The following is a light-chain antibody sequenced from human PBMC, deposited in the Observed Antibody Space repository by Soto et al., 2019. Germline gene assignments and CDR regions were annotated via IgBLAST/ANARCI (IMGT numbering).Light chain of an antibody. CDR1: SSDVGGYNY. CDR3: SSYAGSNILYV. Sequence: QSALTQPPSASRSPGQSVTISCTGTSSDVGGYNYVSWYQQHPGKAPKLMIYEVSKRPSGVPDRFSGSKSGNTASLTVSGLQAEDEADYYCSSYAGSNILYVFGTGTKVTVL. J-gene: IGLJ1*01. V-gene: IGLV2-8*02. CDR2: EVS.